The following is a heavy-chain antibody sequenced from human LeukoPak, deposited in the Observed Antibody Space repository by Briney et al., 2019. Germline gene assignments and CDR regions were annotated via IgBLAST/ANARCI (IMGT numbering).Heavy chain of an antibody. D-gene: IGHD3-16*02. CDR3: ARGRMITFGGVIVSTHYYFDY. Sequence: XETLSLTCAVYGGSFSGYYWSWIRQPPGKGLEWIGEINHSGSTNYNPSLKSRVTISVDTSKNQFSLKLSSVTAAHTAVYYCARGRMITFGGVIVSTHYYFDYWGQGTLVTVSS. V-gene: IGHV4-34*01. CDR2: INHSGST. CDR1: GGSFSGYY. J-gene: IGHJ4*02.